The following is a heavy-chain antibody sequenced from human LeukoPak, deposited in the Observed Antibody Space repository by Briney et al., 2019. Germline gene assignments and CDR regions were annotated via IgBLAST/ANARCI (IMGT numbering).Heavy chain of an antibody. D-gene: IGHD5-12*01. Sequence: GGSLRLSCAASGFTFSSYGMHWVRQAPGKGLERVAVIWYDGSNKYYADSVKGRFTISRDNSKNTLYLQMDSLRVEDTAVYYCARGRDGQYSGYYCLDVWGQGTTVTVSS. J-gene: IGHJ6*02. CDR2: IWYDGSNK. V-gene: IGHV3-33*01. CDR3: ARGRDGQYSGYYCLDV. CDR1: GFTFSSYG.